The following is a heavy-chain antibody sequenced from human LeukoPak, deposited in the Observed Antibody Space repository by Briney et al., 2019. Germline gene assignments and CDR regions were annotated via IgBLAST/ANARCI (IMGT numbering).Heavy chain of an antibody. J-gene: IGHJ4*02. D-gene: IGHD2-15*01. Sequence: GGSLRLSCAASGFTFRSYGMHWVRQAPGKGLDWVAIIWYDGSNKYYADSVKGRFIISKDNSKNTLYLQMNSLRAEDTAVYYCATHHSTKGFDYWGQGTLVTVSS. CDR3: ATHHSTKGFDY. CDR1: GFTFRSYG. V-gene: IGHV3-33*01. CDR2: IWYDGSNK.